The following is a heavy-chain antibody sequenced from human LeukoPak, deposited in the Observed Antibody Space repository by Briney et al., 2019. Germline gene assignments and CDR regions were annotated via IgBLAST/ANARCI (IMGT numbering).Heavy chain of an antibody. D-gene: IGHD6-13*01. J-gene: IGHJ3*02. Sequence: GGSLRLSCAASGFTFSGSAMHWVRQASGKGLEWVGRIRSKANSYATAYAASVKGRFTISRDDSKNTAYLQMNSLKTEDTAVYYCGTAAADAFDIWGQGTVVTVSS. CDR2: IRSKANSYAT. CDR1: GFTFSGSA. CDR3: GTAAADAFDI. V-gene: IGHV3-73*01.